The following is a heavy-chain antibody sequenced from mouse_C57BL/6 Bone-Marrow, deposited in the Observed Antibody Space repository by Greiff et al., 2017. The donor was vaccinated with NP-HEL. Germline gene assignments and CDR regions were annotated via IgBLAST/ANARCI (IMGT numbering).Heavy chain of an antibody. J-gene: IGHJ2*01. CDR2: ISYDGSN. V-gene: IGHV3-6*01. CDR3: ARDGRDDY. CDR1: GYSITSGYY. Sequence: EVQLVESGPGLVKPSQSLSLTCSVTGYSITSGYYWNWIRQFPGNKLEWMGYISYDGSNNYNPSLKNRISITRDTSKNQFFLKLNSVTTEDTATYYCARDGRDDYWGQGTTLTVSS.